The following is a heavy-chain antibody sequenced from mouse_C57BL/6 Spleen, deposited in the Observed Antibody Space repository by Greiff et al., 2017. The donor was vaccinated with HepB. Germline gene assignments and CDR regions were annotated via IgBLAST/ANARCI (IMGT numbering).Heavy chain of an antibody. V-gene: IGHV5-12*01. Sequence: EVQGVESGGGLVQPGGSLKLSCAASGFTFSDYYMYWVRQTPEKRLEWVAYISNGGGSTYYPDTVKGRFTISRDNAKNTLYLQMSRLKSEDTAMYYCARQIYYDYDGYAMDYWGQGTSVTVSS. J-gene: IGHJ4*01. CDR1: GFTFSDYY. CDR3: ARQIYYDYDGYAMDY. D-gene: IGHD2-4*01. CDR2: ISNGGGST.